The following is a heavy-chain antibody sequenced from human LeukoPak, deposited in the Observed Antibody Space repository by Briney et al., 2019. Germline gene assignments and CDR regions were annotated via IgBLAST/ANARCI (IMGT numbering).Heavy chain of an antibody. V-gene: IGHV3-30*04. CDR1: GFTFSSYA. D-gene: IGHD4-23*01. CDR2: ISYDGSNK. Sequence: GGSLRLSCAPSGFTFSSYAMHWVRQAPGEGLEWVAVISYDGSNKYYADSVKGRFTISRDNSKNTLYMQMNSLRAEDTAVYYCAGGVWGYGGNRRGGYYMDVWGKGTTVTVSS. J-gene: IGHJ6*03. CDR3: AGGVWGYGGNRRGGYYMDV.